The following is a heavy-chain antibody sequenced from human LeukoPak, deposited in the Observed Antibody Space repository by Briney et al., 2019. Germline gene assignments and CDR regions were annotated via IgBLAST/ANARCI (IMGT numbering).Heavy chain of an antibody. Sequence: GESLKISCKGSGYSFTNYWITWVRQMPGKGLEWMGGVDPGDSYIKYSPSFQGHVTISADKSISTAYLHWSSLKASDTAMYYCARAIAVAGGYYYYGMDVWGQGTTVTVSS. V-gene: IGHV5-10-1*01. CDR1: GYSFTNYW. D-gene: IGHD6-19*01. CDR3: ARAIAVAGGYYYYGMDV. CDR2: VDPGDSYI. J-gene: IGHJ6*02.